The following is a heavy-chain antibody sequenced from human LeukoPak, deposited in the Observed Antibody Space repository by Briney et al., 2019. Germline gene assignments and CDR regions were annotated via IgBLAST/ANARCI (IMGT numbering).Heavy chain of an antibody. J-gene: IGHJ6*03. D-gene: IGHD6-13*01. CDR1: GFSLSTSGMC. Sequence: SGPTLVHPTQTLTVTCTFSGFSLSTSGMCVSWIRQPPGKALECLARTDWDDDKYYSTSLKPRLTISKDTSKNQVVLTMTNMDPVDTATYYCAHELGYYYYMDVWGKGTTVTVSS. V-gene: IGHV2-70*11. CDR3: AHELGYYYYMDV. CDR2: TDWDDDK.